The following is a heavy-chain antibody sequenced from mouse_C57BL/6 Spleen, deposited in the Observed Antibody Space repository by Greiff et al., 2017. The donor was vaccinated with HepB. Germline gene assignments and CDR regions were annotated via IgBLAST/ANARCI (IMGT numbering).Heavy chain of an antibody. CDR1: GFTFSDYG. Sequence: EVNLVESGGGLVKPGGSLKLSCAASGFTFSDYGMHWVRQAPEKGLEWVAYISSGSSTIYYADTVKGRFTISRDNAKNTLFLQMTSLRSEDTAMDYCARGYDYDGWYFDVWGTGTTVTVSS. V-gene: IGHV5-17*01. CDR3: ARGYDYDGWYFDV. D-gene: IGHD2-4*01. CDR2: ISSGSSTI. J-gene: IGHJ1*03.